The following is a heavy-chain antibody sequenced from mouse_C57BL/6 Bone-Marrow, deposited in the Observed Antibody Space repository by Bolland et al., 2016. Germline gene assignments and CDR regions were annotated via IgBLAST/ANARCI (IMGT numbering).Heavy chain of an antibody. CDR2: GST. V-gene: IGHV3-8*01. Sequence: GSTYYNPSLKSRISITRDTSKNQYYLQLNSVTTEDTATYYCARHGAQAGAMDYWGQG. CDR3: ARHGAQAGAMDY. J-gene: IGHJ4*01. D-gene: IGHD3-2*02.